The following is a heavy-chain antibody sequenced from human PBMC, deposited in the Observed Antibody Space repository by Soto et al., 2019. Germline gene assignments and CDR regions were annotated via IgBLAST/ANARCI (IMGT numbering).Heavy chain of an antibody. J-gene: IGHJ5*02. V-gene: IGHV3-74*01. D-gene: IGHD3-16*01. CDR1: GFTFSSYW. CDR2: IDYDGGTT. CDR3: ARVARGAWGVFDP. Sequence: EVQLVESGGGLVQPGGSLRLSCAASGFTFSSYWMHWVRQAPGKGLEWVSRIDYDGGTTSYADSVKGRFTISRDNAKNTLYLPTSSLTAEDTAVYYCARVARGAWGVFDPWGQGTLVTVSP.